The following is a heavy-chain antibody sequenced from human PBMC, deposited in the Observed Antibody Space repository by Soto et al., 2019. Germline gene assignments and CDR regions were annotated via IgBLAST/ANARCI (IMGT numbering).Heavy chain of an antibody. CDR2: ISPKSTFR. D-gene: IGHD2-21*01. Sequence: GGSLRLSCATSGFPFNDYYMTWIRQAPGKGLEWLSHISPKSTFRNYADSVKGRFTISRDNTESSLFLQMNSLGVNDTAVYSCVRGGGGGLFEHWGQGVLVTVSS. CDR3: VRGGGGGLFEH. V-gene: IGHV3-11*06. CDR1: GFPFNDYY. J-gene: IGHJ4*02.